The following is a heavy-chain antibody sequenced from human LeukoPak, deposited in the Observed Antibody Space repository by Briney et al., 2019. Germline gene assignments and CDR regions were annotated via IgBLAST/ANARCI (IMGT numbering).Heavy chain of an antibody. Sequence: PGGSLRLSCAASGFNFSGSAIHWVRQASGKGLEWGGRTRNKANNYATTYAASVKGRFSISRDNSKNTTYLQMNSLKTEDTAVYYCTTLNYVWGTYRPDYWGQGTLVTVSS. CDR3: TTLNYVWGTYRPDY. V-gene: IGHV3-73*01. CDR2: TRNKANNYAT. CDR1: GFNFSGSA. J-gene: IGHJ4*02. D-gene: IGHD3-16*02.